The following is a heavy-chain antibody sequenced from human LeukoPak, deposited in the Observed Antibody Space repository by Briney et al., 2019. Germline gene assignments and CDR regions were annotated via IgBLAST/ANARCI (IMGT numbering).Heavy chain of an antibody. CDR3: ARDADEYYYDSSGYGDY. V-gene: IGHV1-18*01. CDR1: GYTFTSYG. CDR2: ISAYNGNT. J-gene: IGHJ4*02. Sequence: GASVKVSCKASGYTFTSYGISWVRRAPGQGLEWMGWISAYNGNTNYAQKLQGRVTMTTDTSTSSAYMELRSLRSDDTAVYYCARDADEYYYDSSGYGDYWGQGTLVTVSS. D-gene: IGHD3-22*01.